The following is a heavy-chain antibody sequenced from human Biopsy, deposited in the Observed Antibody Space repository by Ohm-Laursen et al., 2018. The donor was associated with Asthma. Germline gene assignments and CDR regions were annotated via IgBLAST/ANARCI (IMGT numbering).Heavy chain of an antibody. D-gene: IGHD4-17*01. CDR1: GGSINIGDYY. CDR3: ARTTYGHDGFDP. Sequence: TLSLTCTVSGGSINIGDYYWSWIRQHPVKGLEWIGHIYYGGSTYYNPSLKSRVSISLDTSKNQFSLSLTSATAADTAVYYCARTTYGHDGFDPWGQGTLVTVSS. J-gene: IGHJ5*02. V-gene: IGHV4-31*03. CDR2: IYYGGST.